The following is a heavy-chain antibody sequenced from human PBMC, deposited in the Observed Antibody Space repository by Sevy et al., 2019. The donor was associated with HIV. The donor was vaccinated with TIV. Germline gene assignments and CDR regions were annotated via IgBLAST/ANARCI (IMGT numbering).Heavy chain of an antibody. CDR2: ISDSSATI. V-gene: IGHV3-48*01. Sequence: GGSLRLSCVASGFTYSMNWVRQAPGKGLEWVSYISDSSATIHYADSVKGGFTISRDNAKNSLDLQMNTLRAEDTAVYYCASQRGGYERLYYFDSWGQGTLVTVSS. CDR1: GFTYS. D-gene: IGHD5-12*01. CDR3: ASQRGGYERLYYFDS. J-gene: IGHJ4*02.